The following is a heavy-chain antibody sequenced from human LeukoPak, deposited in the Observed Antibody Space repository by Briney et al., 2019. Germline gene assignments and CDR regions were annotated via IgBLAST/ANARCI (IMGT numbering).Heavy chain of an antibody. CDR3: ASTYDSSGYATGGAFDI. Sequence: ASVKVSCKASGYTFTSYGISWVRQAPGQGLEWMGWISAYNGNTNYAQKLQGRVTMTTDTSTSTAYMELRSLRSEDTAVYYCASTYDSSGYATGGAFDIWGQGTMVTVSS. V-gene: IGHV1-18*01. CDR2: ISAYNGNT. D-gene: IGHD3-22*01. CDR1: GYTFTSYG. J-gene: IGHJ3*02.